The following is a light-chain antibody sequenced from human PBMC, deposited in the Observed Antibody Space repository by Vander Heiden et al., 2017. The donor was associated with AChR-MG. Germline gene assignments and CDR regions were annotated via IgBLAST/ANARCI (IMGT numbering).Light chain of an antibody. J-gene: IGKJ1*01. CDR3: QQGSFWPRT. V-gene: IGKV3-11*01. CDR2: DTL. CDR1: QSAGTR. Sequence: VLTQSPATMPSPPGETANLPCRAIQSAGTRLAWYRHIPGQPPRLLIFDTLKRAPGIPPRFRGSGSRTDFTLTLGRLEAGDSAVYYCQQGSFWPRTFGPGTHVEV.